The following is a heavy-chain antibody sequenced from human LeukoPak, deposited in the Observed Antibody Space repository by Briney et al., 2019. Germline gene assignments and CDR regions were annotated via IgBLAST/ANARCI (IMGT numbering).Heavy chain of an antibody. Sequence: ASVKVSCKASGYTFTTYYMHWVRQAPGQGLEWMGEINPSGGSTSYAQKFQGRVTMTRDTSTSTVYMELSSLRSEDTAVYYCARGQPPYNIDWKQYFQNWGQGTLVTVSS. V-gene: IGHV1-46*01. CDR3: ARGQPPYNIDWKQYFQN. CDR2: INPSGGST. CDR1: GYTFTTYY. J-gene: IGHJ1*01. D-gene: IGHD3-9*01.